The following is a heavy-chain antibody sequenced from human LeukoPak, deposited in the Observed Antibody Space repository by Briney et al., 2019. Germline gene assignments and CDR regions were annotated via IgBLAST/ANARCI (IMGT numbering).Heavy chain of an antibody. V-gene: IGHV3-21*04. J-gene: IGHJ4*02. D-gene: IGHD2/OR15-2a*01. Sequence: PGGSLRLSCAASGFIFSSYSVNWVRQAPGKGLEWVSSISGGSNYIFYTDSVKGRFTISRDNARNSLYLQMNSLRAEDTAVYFCARGGLSIMGYWGQGTLVTVSS. CDR3: ARGGLSIMGY. CDR2: ISGGSNYI. CDR1: GFIFSSYS.